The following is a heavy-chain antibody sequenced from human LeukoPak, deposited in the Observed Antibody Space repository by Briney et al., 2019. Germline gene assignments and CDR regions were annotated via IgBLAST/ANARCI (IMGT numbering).Heavy chain of an antibody. CDR2: ISGTGRTT. J-gene: IGHJ4*02. CDR3: AKDALYGTLYTFDY. V-gene: IGHV3-23*01. Sequence: GGSLRLSCAASGFTFSDYALTWVRQAPGKGLEWVSAISGTGRTTYYADSVKGRFTISRDNSKNTLYLQMSNLRAEDTAIYYCAKDALYGTLYTFDYWGQGTLVTVSS. CDR1: GFTFSDYA. D-gene: IGHD2/OR15-2a*01.